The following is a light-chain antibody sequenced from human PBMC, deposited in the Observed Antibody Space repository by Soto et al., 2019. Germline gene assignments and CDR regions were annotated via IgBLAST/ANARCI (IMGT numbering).Light chain of an antibody. CDR1: QSVSSN. J-gene: IGKJ2*01. CDR3: QQRSNWPPYT. CDR2: GAS. Sequence: EIVMTQSPATLSVSPGERATLSCRASQSVSSNLAWYQQKPGQAPRLLIYGASTRATGIPARFSGSGSGTEFTLTISSLQSEDFAVYYFQQRSNWPPYTFGQGTKLEIK. V-gene: IGKV3-15*01.